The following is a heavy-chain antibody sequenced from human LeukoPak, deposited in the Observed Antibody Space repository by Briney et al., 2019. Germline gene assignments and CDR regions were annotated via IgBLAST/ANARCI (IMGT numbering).Heavy chain of an antibody. D-gene: IGHD3-10*01. CDR1: GYTFTAYY. V-gene: IGHV1-2*02. CDR2: INPNSGGT. J-gene: IGHJ4*02. Sequence: ASVKVSCKASGYTFTAYYIHWVRQAPGQGLEWMGWINPNSGGTNYAQKFQGRVPMTSDTSISTAYMELSRLRSDDTAVYYCARDRSGELFLGYWGQGTLVTVSS. CDR3: ARDRSGELFLGY.